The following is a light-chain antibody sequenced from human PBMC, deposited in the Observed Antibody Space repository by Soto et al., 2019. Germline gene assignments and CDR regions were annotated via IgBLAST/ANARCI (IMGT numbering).Light chain of an antibody. J-gene: IGKJ3*01. CDR2: GAS. CDR1: QNISRSY. Sequence: EIVLTQSPGTLSLSPGERATLSCRASQNISRSYIAWYQQKPGQAPRLLIYGASSRATGIPDRFSGSGSGTDFSLTISRLEPEDFAVYYCQQYGRSPPITFGPGTKVDIK. CDR3: QQYGRSPPIT. V-gene: IGKV3-20*01.